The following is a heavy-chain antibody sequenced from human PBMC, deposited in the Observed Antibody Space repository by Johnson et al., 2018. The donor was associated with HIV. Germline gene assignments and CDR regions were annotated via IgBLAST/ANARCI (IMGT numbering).Heavy chain of an antibody. CDR2: IYWKGGSI. V-gene: IGHV3-20*04. CDR3: ARRAGGVGGGFDI. CDR1: GFSFDDYG. J-gene: IGHJ3*02. Sequence: VQLVESGGGVVRPGGSLRLSCAASGFSFDDYGLSWVRQAPGKGLEWVSGIYWKGGSIGYADSVKGRFTTSRDNAKNSLYLQMNSLRAEDTALYYCARRAGGVGGGFDIWGQGTMVTVSS. D-gene: IGHD3-10*01.